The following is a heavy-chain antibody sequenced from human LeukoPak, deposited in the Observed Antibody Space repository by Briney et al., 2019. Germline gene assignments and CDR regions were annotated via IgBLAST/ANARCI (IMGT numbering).Heavy chain of an antibody. CDR2: ISAYNGNT. J-gene: IGHJ4*02. D-gene: IGHD2-15*01. V-gene: IGHV1-18*01. CDR1: GYTFTSYG. CDR3: ARARVYCSGGSCYFGPPEQPNYYFDY. Sequence: GASVTVSCKASGYTFTSYGISWVRQAPGQGLEWMGWISAYNGNTNYAQKLQGRVTMTTDTSTSTAYMELRSLRSDDTAVYYCARARVYCSGGSCYFGPPEQPNYYFDYWGQGTLVTVSS.